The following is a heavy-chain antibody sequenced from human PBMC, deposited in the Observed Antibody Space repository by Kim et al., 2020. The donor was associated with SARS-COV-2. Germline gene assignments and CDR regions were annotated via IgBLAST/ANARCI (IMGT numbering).Heavy chain of an antibody. Sequence: YANKFQGRVTMTRNTAISTAYMELSSLGSEDTAVYYCAGGPAALLDWFDPWGQGTLVTVSS. D-gene: IGHD2-2*01. CDR3: AGGPAALLDWFDP. J-gene: IGHJ5*02. V-gene: IGHV1-8*01.